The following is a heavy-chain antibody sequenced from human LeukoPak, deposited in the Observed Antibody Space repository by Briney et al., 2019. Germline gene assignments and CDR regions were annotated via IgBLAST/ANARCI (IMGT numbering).Heavy chain of an antibody. CDR1: GGSISSYY. V-gene: IGHV4-59*01. CDR3: ASHSVSSGWWVY. D-gene: IGHD6-19*01. J-gene: IGHJ4*02. CDR2: IYYSGST. Sequence: SETLSLTCTVSGGSISSYYWSWIRQPPGKGLEWIGYIYYSGSTYYNPSLKSRVTISIETSQNQFSLKLSSVTAADTAVYYCASHSVSSGWWVYWGQGTLVTVSS.